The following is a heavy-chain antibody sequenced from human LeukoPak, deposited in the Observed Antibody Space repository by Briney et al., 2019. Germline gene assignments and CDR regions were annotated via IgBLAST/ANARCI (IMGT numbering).Heavy chain of an antibody. J-gene: IGHJ6*04. D-gene: IGHD3-10*01. CDR1: GSPFTSYW. CDR3: ARTASPMVRGVIEGNYYYYYGMDV. V-gene: IGHV5-10-1*01. Sequence: GGSLRISCQGSGSPFTSYWISRVRPVPRKGLEWMGRIDPSASYTNYSPSFQGHVTISADKSISTAYLQWSSLKASDTAMYYCARTASPMVRGVIEGNYYYYYGMDVWGKGTTVTVSS. CDR2: IDPSASYT.